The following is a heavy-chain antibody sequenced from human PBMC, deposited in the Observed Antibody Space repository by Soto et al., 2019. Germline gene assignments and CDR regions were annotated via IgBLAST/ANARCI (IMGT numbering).Heavy chain of an antibody. J-gene: IGHJ5*02. CDR2: IAYDGSHT. CDR3: ARDLRNPSAGWLDP. V-gene: IGHV3-30-3*01. D-gene: IGHD1-1*01. CDR1: GFNFDNFD. Sequence: QVQLVESGGGVVQPGRSLRLSCVASGFNFDNFDMHWVRQAPGKGLEWVAVIAYDGSHTYYADSVKGRFSISRDSFKKTLFLEMNSLRPDDTALYYCARDLRNPSAGWLDPWVQGTLVSVSS.